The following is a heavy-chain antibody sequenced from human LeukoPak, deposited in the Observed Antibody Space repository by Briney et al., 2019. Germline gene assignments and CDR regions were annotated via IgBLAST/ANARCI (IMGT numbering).Heavy chain of an antibody. CDR1: GYIFTTYW. D-gene: IGHD1-1*01. CDR2: INPGDSNT. V-gene: IGHV5-51*01. CDR3: ARKNRTPLRNNWFDS. J-gene: IGHJ5*01. Sequence: GESLKISCKGSGYIFTTYWIAWVRQMPGKGLEWMGIINPGDSNTKYSPSVQGQVTISVDKSIGTAYLQWNSLKASDTAIYYCARKNRTPLRNNWFDSWGQGTLVTVSS.